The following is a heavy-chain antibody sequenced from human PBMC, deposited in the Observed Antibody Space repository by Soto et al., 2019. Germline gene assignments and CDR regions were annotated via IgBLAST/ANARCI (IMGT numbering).Heavy chain of an antibody. J-gene: IGHJ4*02. Sequence: SETLSLTCAVYGGSFSGYYWSWIRQPPGKGLEWIGEINHSGSTNYNPSLKSRVTISVGTSKNQVSLKLSSVPAADTAVYYCARAHSSTFDYWGQGTLVSVS. CDR2: INHSGST. CDR3: ARAHSSTFDY. CDR1: GGSFSGYY. D-gene: IGHD6-13*01. V-gene: IGHV4-34*01.